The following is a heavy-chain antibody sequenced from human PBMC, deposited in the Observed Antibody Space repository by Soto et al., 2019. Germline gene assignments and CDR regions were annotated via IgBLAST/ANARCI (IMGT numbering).Heavy chain of an antibody. CDR2: IIPIFGTA. CDR1: GGTFSSYA. Sequence: GASVKVSCKASGGTFSSYAISWVRQAPGQGLEWMGGIIPIFGTANYAQKFQGRVTITADESTSTAYMELSSLRSEDTAAYYCARLYYYGSGSPDYGMDVWGQGTTVTVSS. CDR3: ARLYYYGSGSPDYGMDV. J-gene: IGHJ6*02. D-gene: IGHD3-10*01. V-gene: IGHV1-69*13.